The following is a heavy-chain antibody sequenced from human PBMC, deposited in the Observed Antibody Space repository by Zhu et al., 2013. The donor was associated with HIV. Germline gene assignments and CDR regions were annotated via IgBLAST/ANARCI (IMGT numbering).Heavy chain of an antibody. CDR1: GYTFTSYG. V-gene: IGHV1-18*01. CDR2: ISAHTGNT. Sequence: QVQLVQSGAEVKNPGASVKVSCKASGYTFTSYGISWVRQAPGQGLEWMGWISAHTGNTNYAQKVQGRVTMTTDTSTSTAYMDLRSLRSDDTAVYYCARVAPSDYYYYMDVWGKGTTVTVSS. CDR3: ARVAPSDYYYYMDV. J-gene: IGHJ6*03.